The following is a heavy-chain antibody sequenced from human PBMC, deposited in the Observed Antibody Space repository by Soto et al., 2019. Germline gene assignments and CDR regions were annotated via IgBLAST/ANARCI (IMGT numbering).Heavy chain of an antibody. J-gene: IGHJ5*02. CDR3: ARHEWRTTVVTLRLDP. Sequence: QLQLQESGPGLVKPSETLSLTCTVSGGSISSSSYYWGWIRQPPGKGLEWIGSIYYSGSTYYNPYLKSRVTIAVDTSKNQFSLKLSSVTAADTAVYYCARHEWRTTVVTLRLDPWGQGTLVTVSS. D-gene: IGHD4-17*01. V-gene: IGHV4-39*01. CDR2: IYYSGST. CDR1: GGSISSSSYY.